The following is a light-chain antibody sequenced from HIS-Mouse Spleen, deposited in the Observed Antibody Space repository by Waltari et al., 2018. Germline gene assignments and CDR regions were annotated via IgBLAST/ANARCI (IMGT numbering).Light chain of an antibody. V-gene: IGKV3-20*01. Sequence: EIVLTQSPGTLSLSPGERATLSCRASQSVSSSYLAWYQQKPGQAPRLLIYGASSRATGIPERFSGSGSGTDFTLTISRLEPEDFAVYYCQQYGSSRRTFGQGTKVEIK. CDR2: GAS. CDR3: QQYGSSRRT. J-gene: IGKJ1*01. CDR1: QSVSSSY.